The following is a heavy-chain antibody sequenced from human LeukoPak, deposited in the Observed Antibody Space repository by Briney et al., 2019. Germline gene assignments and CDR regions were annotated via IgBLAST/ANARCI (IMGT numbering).Heavy chain of an antibody. J-gene: IGHJ5*02. CDR1: GYTFTSYG. Sequence: GASVKVSCKASGYTFTSYGISWVRQAPGQGLEWMGRIIPILGIANYAQKFQGRVTITADKSTSTAYMELSSLRSEDTAVYYCARLVLGELSLNWFDPWGQGTLVTVSS. D-gene: IGHD3-16*02. CDR3: ARLVLGELSLNWFDP. CDR2: IIPILGIA. V-gene: IGHV1-69*04.